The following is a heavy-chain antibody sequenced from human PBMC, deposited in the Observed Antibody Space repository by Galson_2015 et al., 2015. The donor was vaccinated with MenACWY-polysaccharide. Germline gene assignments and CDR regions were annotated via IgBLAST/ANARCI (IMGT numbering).Heavy chain of an antibody. J-gene: IGHJ4*02. D-gene: IGHD1-26*01. CDR1: GFTFSSYR. CDR3: ARVLKGLVGATPDY. CDR2: ISSGGTI. Sequence: SLRLCCAASGFTFSSYRMNWVRQAPGKGLEWVSYISSGGTIYYADSVKGRFTISRDNAKNSLYLQMNSLRDDDTAVYYCARVLKGLVGATPDYWGQGTLVTVPS. V-gene: IGHV3-48*02.